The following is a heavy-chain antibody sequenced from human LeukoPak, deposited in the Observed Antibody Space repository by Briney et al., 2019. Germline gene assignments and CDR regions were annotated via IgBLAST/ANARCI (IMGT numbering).Heavy chain of an antibody. Sequence: SETLSLTCAVYGASFSGYYWSWIRQPPGKGLEWIGEINHSGSTNYNPSLKSRVTISVDTSKNQFSLKLSSVTAADTAVYSCARGRTYYDILTGQGRRGYWFDPWGQGTLVTVSS. D-gene: IGHD3-9*01. CDR1: GASFSGYY. CDR2: INHSGST. J-gene: IGHJ5*02. V-gene: IGHV4-34*01. CDR3: ARGRTYYDILTGQGRRGYWFDP.